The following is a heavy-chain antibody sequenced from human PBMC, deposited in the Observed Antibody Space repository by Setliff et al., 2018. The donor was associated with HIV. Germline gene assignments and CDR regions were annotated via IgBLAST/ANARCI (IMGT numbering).Heavy chain of an antibody. CDR3: AREGSSISPIPL. D-gene: IGHD2-2*01. J-gene: IGHJ4*02. CDR1: GGSISSYY. CDR2: MYSSGTT. V-gene: IGHV4-4*07. Sequence: PSETLSLTCSVSGGSISSYYWNWIRQPAGKVLEWIGRMYSSGTTNYNPSLKSRVIMSVDTSKSQFSLNLTSVTAADTAVYYCAREGSSISPIPLWGQGTRVTVSA.